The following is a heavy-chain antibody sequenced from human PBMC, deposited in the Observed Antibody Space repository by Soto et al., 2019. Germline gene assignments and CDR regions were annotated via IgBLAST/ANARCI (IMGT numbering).Heavy chain of an antibody. CDR2: IYHSGST. D-gene: IGHD6-13*01. CDR3: ARLPDLAAAGGDAFDI. Sequence: SETLCLTCAVSGGSISSSNWWSWVRQRPGKGLEWIGEIYHSGSTNYNPSLKSRVTISVDKSKNQFSLKLSSMTAADTAVYYCARLPDLAAAGGDAFDIWGQGTMV. J-gene: IGHJ3*02. V-gene: IGHV4-4*02. CDR1: GGSISSSNW.